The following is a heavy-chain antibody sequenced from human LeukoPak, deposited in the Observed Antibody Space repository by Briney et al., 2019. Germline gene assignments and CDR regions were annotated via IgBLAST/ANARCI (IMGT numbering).Heavy chain of an antibody. CDR3: AREGKYYYDSSGYYYGDAFDI. Sequence: PGGSLRLSCAASGFTFSSYSMNWVHQAPGKGLEWVSSISSSSTYIYHADSVKGRFTISRDNAKNSLYLQMNSLRAEDTAVYYCAREGKYYYDSSGYYYGDAFDIWGQGTMVTVSS. D-gene: IGHD3-22*01. CDR2: ISSSSTYI. CDR1: GFTFSSYS. J-gene: IGHJ3*02. V-gene: IGHV3-21*01.